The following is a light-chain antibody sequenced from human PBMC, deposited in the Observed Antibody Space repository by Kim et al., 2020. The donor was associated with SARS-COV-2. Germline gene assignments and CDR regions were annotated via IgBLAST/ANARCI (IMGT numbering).Light chain of an antibody. CDR2: SNN. V-gene: IGLV1-44*01. Sequence: QSVLTQPLSASGTPGQRVTISCSGSSSNIGSNTVSWYQQLPGTAPKLLIYSNNQRPSGVPDRFSGSKSGTSASLAISGLQSEDEAEYYCAAWADGLNGPVFGGGTKLTVL. J-gene: IGLJ2*01. CDR1: SSNIGSNT. CDR3: AAWADGLNGPV.